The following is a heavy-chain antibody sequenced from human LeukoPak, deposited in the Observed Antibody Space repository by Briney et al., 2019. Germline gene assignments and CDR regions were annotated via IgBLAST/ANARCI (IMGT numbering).Heavy chain of an antibody. CDR2: ISYDGSNK. D-gene: IGHD3-22*01. CDR1: GFTFSSYG. CDR3: AKDGAEYYDSSGLY. Sequence: GGSLRLSCAAPGFTFSSYGMHWVRQAPGKGLEWVAVISYDGSNKYYADSVKGRFTISRDNSKNTLYLQMNSLRAEDTAVYYCAKDGAEYYDSSGLYWGQGTLVTVSS. V-gene: IGHV3-30*18. J-gene: IGHJ4*02.